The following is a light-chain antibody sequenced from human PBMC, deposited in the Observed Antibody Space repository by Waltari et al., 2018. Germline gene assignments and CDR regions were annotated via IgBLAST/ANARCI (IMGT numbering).Light chain of an antibody. J-gene: IGLJ2*01. CDR2: FKSDSDK. Sequence: QPVLTQPTSLSASPGASARFPCTLHSALNVCTYRIYWYQPKPGSLPRYLLGFKSDSDKQQGFGVPSRFSGSKEPSTNAGLLLISGLQSEDEADYYCAIWYSSAWVFGGGTKLTVL. CDR1: SALNVCTYR. V-gene: IGLV5-39*01. CDR3: AIWYSSAWV.